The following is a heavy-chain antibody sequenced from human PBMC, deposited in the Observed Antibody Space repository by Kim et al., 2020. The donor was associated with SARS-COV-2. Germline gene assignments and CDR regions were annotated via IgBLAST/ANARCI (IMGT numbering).Heavy chain of an antibody. CDR2: ETN. CDR3: VRGGGLYDS. D-gene: IGHD3-10*01. V-gene: IGHV4-4*07. J-gene: IGHJ4*02. Sequence: ETNNYTPSLQSRVTVSVDTSKNQFSLNLRSGAAADTAVYYCVRGGGLYDSWGQGTLVTVSS.